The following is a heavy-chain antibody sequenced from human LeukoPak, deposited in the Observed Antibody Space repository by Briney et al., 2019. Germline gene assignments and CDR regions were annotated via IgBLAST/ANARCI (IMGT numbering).Heavy chain of an antibody. V-gene: IGHV3-48*01. D-gene: IGHD1-1*01. Sequence: SGGSLRLSCAASGFTIRTYSMNWVRQAPGKGLEWVSYISSGNSAIYYADSVKGRFTISRDNGKNSLYLQMNSLRAEDTAVYYCARDLEAPGTYYYYYAMDVWGPGTTVTVSS. CDR1: GFTIRTYS. CDR3: ARDLEAPGTYYYYYAMDV. J-gene: IGHJ6*02. CDR2: ISSGNSAI.